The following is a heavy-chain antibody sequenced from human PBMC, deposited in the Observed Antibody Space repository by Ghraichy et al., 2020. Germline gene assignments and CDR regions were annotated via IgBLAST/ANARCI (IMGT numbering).Heavy chain of an antibody. D-gene: IGHD5-12*01. CDR3: VRESERRHIDFDF. V-gene: IGHV3-64D*06. J-gene: IGHJ4*02. CDR1: GFMFTRHV. Sequence: GGSLRLSCSVSGFMFTRHVMHWVRQAPGKGLEFVSGISYHETTTYYAESVKGRFTIARDSSENTVYLQMSSLRAEDTAVYYCVRESERRHIDFDFWGQGTTVTVPS. CDR2: ISYHETTT.